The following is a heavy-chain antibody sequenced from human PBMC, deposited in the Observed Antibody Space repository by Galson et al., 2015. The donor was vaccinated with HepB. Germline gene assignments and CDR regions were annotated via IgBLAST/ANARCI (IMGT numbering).Heavy chain of an antibody. D-gene: IGHD3-9*01. CDR1: GGTFSSYT. J-gene: IGHJ4*02. Sequence: SVKVSCKASGGTFSSYTISWVRQAPGQGLEWMGGIIPIFGTANYAQKFQGRVTITADESTSTAYMELSSLRSEDTAVYYCARDAFGPVRYFDWSHFDYWGQGTLVTVSS. V-gene: IGHV1-69*13. CDR2: IIPIFGTA. CDR3: ARDAFGPVRYFDWSHFDY.